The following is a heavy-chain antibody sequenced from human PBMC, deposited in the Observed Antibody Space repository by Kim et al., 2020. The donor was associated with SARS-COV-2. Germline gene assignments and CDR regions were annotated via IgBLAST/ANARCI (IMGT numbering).Heavy chain of an antibody. V-gene: IGHV4-59*01. CDR3: ARGKYYYDGSGNPRFWYF. Sequence: SETLSLTCTVSGGSIRYYYWSWIRQPPGTGLEWIGYVFDSGSTKYNPSPKSRVTISPDTSKKQFSLQLTSVTAADTAVYYCARGKYYYDGSGNPRFWYF. J-gene: IGHJ2*01. CDR2: VFDSGST. CDR1: GGSIRYYY. D-gene: IGHD3-22*01.